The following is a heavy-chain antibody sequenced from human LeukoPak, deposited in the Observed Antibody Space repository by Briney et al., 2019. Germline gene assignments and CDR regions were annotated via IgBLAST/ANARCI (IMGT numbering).Heavy chain of an antibody. D-gene: IGHD3-22*01. CDR2: IYYSGST. J-gene: IGHJ1*01. V-gene: IGHV4-59*08. CDR1: GASISSYY. Sequence: PSETLSLTCTVSGASISSYYWSWIRQPPGKGLEWIGYIYYSGSTNYNPSLKSRVTISVDTSKNQFSLKLSSVTAADTAVYYCARLGIYSYGSYDSSGYYWFSYFQHWGQGTLVTVSS. CDR3: ARLGIYSYGSYDSSGYYWFSYFQH.